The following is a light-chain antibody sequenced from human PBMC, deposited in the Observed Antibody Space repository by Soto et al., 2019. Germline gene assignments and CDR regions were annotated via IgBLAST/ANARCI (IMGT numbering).Light chain of an antibody. CDR2: AAS. J-gene: IGKJ1*01. Sequence: DIQMTQSPSSLSASVGDRVTITFRPSQDIRNDLGWFQQKPGKAPKLLIYAASSLQSGVPSRFSGSGSETDFTLTISSLQPEDFATYSCQQSNSITWTFGQGTKVDI. V-gene: IGKV1-39*01. CDR1: QDIRND. CDR3: QQSNSITWT.